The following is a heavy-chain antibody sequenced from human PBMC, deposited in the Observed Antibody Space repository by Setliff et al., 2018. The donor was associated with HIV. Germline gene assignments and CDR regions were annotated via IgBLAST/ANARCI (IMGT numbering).Heavy chain of an antibody. V-gene: IGHV3-30*19. CDR3: ARDWRSGYDLNFDY. CDR1: GFTFSDYG. J-gene: IGHJ4*02. CDR2: ISYDGSYK. Sequence: GGSLRLSCAASGFTFSDYGFHWVRQAPGRGLEWVAVISYDGSYKYYADSVKGRFTISRDNSKNTLYVQMNSLRADDTAVYYCARDWRSGYDLNFDYWGQGTLVTVSS. D-gene: IGHD5-12*01.